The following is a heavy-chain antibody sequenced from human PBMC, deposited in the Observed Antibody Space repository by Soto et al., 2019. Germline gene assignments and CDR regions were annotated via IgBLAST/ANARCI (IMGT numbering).Heavy chain of an antibody. V-gene: IGHV3-21*01. D-gene: IGHD3-3*01. Sequence: PGGSLRLSCAASGFPFSSYSMNWVRQAPGKGLEWVSSISSSSSYIYYADSVKGRFTISRDNAKNSLYLQMNSLRAEDTAVYYCARVDVQSGYYTPDAFDIWGQGTMVTVSS. J-gene: IGHJ3*02. CDR3: ARVDVQSGYYTPDAFDI. CDR1: GFPFSSYS. CDR2: ISSSSSYI.